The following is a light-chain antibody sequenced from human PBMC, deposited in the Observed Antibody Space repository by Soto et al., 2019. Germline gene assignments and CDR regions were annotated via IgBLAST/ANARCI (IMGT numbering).Light chain of an antibody. CDR3: QQYNKWPQT. CDR1: QSVSID. V-gene: IGKV3-15*01. CDR2: GAS. Sequence: EIVMPQSPATVPVSPGERVTLSCRASQSVSIDLAWYQQKPGQAPRLLIYGASTRATDIPATFTGSGSGTEFTLTISSLQSEDIAVYYCQQYNKWPQTFGQGTKVDIK. J-gene: IGKJ1*01.